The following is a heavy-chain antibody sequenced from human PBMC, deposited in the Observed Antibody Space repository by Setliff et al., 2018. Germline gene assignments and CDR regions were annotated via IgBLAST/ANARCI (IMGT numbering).Heavy chain of an antibody. V-gene: IGHV4-34*12. CDR2: IIHSGST. CDR3: ARDWVVVAAIDY. J-gene: IGHJ4*02. Sequence: PSETLSLTCAVYGGSFSGYYWSWIRQPPGKRLEWIGEIIHSGSTNYNPSLKSRVTISMDTSKNQFSLKVSSVTAADTAVYYCARDWVVVAAIDYWGQGTLVTVSS. D-gene: IGHD2-15*01. CDR1: GGSFSGYY.